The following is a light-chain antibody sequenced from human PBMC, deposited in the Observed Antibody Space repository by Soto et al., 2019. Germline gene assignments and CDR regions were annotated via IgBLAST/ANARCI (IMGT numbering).Light chain of an antibody. CDR2: ANS. Sequence: QSVLTQPPSVSGAPGQRVTISCTGSSPNIGAGYDVHWYQQLPGTAPKLLIYANSNRPSGVPDRFSGSKSGTSASLAITGLQAEDEADYHCQSYDSSLSGYVFGTGTKVTVL. V-gene: IGLV1-40*01. CDR3: QSYDSSLSGYV. J-gene: IGLJ1*01. CDR1: SPNIGAGYD.